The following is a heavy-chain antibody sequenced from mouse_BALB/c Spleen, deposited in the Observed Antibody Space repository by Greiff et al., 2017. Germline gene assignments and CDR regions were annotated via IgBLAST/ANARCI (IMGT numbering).Heavy chain of an antibody. Sequence: QVQLQQPGAELVKPGASVKLSCKASGYTFTSYWMHWVKQRPGQGLEWIGEINPSNGRTNYNEKFKSKATLAVDKSSSTAYMQLSSLTSEDSAVYYCARGDYYGSSYLDDWGQGTTLTVSS. V-gene: IGHV1S81*02. CDR1: GYTFTSYW. CDR3: ARGDYYGSSYLDD. CDR2: INPSNGRT. J-gene: IGHJ2*01. D-gene: IGHD1-1*01.